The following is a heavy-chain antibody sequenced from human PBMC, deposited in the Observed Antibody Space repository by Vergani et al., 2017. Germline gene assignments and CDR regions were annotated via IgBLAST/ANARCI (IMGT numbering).Heavy chain of an antibody. CDR3: ARSRYNWNFYFDY. V-gene: IGHV4-31*03. J-gene: IGHJ4*02. Sequence: QVQLQESGPGLVKPSQTLSLTCTVSGGSISSGGYYWSWIRQHPGKGLEWIGYIYYSGSTYYNPALKSRVTISVDTSKNQFSLKLSSVTAADTAVYYCARSRYNWNFYFDYWGQGTLVTVSS. CDR1: GGSISSGGYY. CDR2: IYYSGST. D-gene: IGHD1-7*01.